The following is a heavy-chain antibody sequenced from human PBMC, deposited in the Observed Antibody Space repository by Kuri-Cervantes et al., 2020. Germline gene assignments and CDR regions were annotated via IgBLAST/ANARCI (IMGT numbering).Heavy chain of an antibody. J-gene: IGHJ2*01. CDR3: AKPLVGATKPNWYFDL. CDR1: GFTFSSYA. D-gene: IGHD1-26*01. Sequence: GGSLRLSCAASGFTFSSYAMSWVRRAPGKGLEWVSAISGSGGSTYYADSVKGRFTISRDNSKNTLYLQMNSLRAEDTAVYYCAKPLVGATKPNWYFDLWGRGTLVTVSS. CDR2: ISGSGGST. V-gene: IGHV3-23*01.